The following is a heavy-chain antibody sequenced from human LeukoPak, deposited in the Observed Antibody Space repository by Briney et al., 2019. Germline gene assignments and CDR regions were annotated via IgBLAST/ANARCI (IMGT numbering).Heavy chain of an antibody. CDR2: ISNSGSP. CDR3: ARDRTAYDFWSGLRLDDAFDI. D-gene: IGHD3-3*01. CDR1: SASVSSYY. J-gene: IGHJ3*02. V-gene: IGHV4-59*02. Sequence: SETLSLTCTVSSASVSSYYWSWVRQPPGGGLEWIGYISNSGSPSYNPSFKSRVTFSADTSKNRLSLKLNSVTPADTAVYFCARDRTAYDFWSGLRLDDAFDIWGQGTMVTVSS.